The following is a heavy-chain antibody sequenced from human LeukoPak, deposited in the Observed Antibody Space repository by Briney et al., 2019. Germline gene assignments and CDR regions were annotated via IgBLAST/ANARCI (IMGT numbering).Heavy chain of an antibody. CDR2: ISGSGGST. Sequence: PGGSLRLSCAASGFTFSSYAMSWVRQAPGKGLEWVSAISGSGGSTYYADSVKGRFTISRDNSKNTLYLQMNSLRAEDTAVYYCAKFVMELYERLPYYFDYWGQGTLVTVSS. D-gene: IGHD1-7*01. J-gene: IGHJ4*02. CDR3: AKFVMELYERLPYYFDY. CDR1: GFTFSSYA. V-gene: IGHV3-23*01.